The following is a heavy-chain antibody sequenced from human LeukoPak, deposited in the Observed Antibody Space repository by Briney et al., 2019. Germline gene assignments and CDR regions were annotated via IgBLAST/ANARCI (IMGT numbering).Heavy chain of an antibody. CDR2: INPNGGST. J-gene: IGHJ4*02. CDR3: ARDQSLVAYSSTWFDY. CDR1: GYTFTNYY. Sequence: ASVKVSCKASGYTFTNYYIHWVRQAPGQGLEWMGIINPNGGSTTYAQKFQGRITMTRDTSTSTVYMELSSLRSEDTAVYYCARDQSLVAYSSTWFDYWGQGTPVTVSS. D-gene: IGHD6-13*01. V-gene: IGHV1-46*01.